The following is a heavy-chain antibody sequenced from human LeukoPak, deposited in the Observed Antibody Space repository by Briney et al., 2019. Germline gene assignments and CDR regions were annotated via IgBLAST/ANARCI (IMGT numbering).Heavy chain of an antibody. CDR1: GFIFSSYG. CDR3: AREGGPYRPLDY. CDR2: VNLQGST. Sequence: PGRSLRLSCAASGFIFSSYGMHWVRQAPGKGLEWIGEVNLQGSTNYNPSLMGRVAISVDMSENHISLQLTSVTAADTAVYYCAREGGPYRPLDYSGQGTLVTVSS. J-gene: IGHJ4*02. V-gene: IGHV4-4*02.